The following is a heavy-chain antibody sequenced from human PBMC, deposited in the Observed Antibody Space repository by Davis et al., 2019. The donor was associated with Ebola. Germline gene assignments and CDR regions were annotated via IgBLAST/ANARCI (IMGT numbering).Heavy chain of an antibody. CDR1: GFTFSSYW. V-gene: IGHV3-7*03. D-gene: IGHD6-19*01. Sequence: LSLTCAASGFTFSSYWMSWVRQAPGKGLEWVANIKQDGSEKYYVDSVKGRFTISRDNAKNSLYLQMNSLRAEDTALYYCAKGIAVAIPGYGMDVWGQGTTVTVSS. J-gene: IGHJ6*02. CDR3: AKGIAVAIPGYGMDV. CDR2: IKQDGSEK.